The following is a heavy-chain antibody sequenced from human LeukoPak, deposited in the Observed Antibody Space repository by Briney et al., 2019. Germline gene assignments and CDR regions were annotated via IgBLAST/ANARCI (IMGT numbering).Heavy chain of an antibody. J-gene: IGHJ6*02. CDR1: GFTFSSYG. Sequence: PGRSLRLSCAASGFTFSSYGMHWVRPAPGKGLEWVAVISYDGSNKHYGDSVKGRFTISRDNSKNTLYLQMNSLRAEDTAVYYCAKDLYCSGGRCSYNYYGMDVWGQGTTVTVSS. CDR3: AKDLYCSGGRCSYNYYGMDV. CDR2: ISYDGSNK. D-gene: IGHD2-15*01. V-gene: IGHV3-30*18.